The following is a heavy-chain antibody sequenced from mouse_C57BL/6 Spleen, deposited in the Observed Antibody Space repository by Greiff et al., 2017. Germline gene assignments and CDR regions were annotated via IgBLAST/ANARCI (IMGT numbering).Heavy chain of an antibody. CDR2: DYPGDGDT. CDR1: GYAFSSSW. CDR3: ARETIDY. Sequence: QVQLQQSGPELVKPGASVTISCKASGYAFSSSWMNWVKQRPGKGLEWIGRDYPGDGDTNYNGKFKGKATLTADKSSSTAYMQLSRLTSEASAGYMCARETIDYWGQGTSLTVSS. J-gene: IGHJ4*01. V-gene: IGHV1-82*01.